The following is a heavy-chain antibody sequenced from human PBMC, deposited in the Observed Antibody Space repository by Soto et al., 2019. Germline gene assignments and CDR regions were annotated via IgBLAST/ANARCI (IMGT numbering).Heavy chain of an antibody. J-gene: IGHJ2*01. CDR1: GGTFSSYA. CDR2: IIPIFGTA. D-gene: IGHD6-13*01. Sequence: GASVKVSCKASGGTFSSYAISWVRQAPGQGLEWMGGIIPIFGTANYAQKFQGRVTITADESTSTAYMELSSLRSEDTAVYYCARDHGIAAAGTGYWYFDLWGRGTLVTVSS. CDR3: ARDHGIAAAGTGYWYFDL. V-gene: IGHV1-69*13.